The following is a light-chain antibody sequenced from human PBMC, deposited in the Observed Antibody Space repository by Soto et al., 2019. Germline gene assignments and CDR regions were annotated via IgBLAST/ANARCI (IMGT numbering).Light chain of an antibody. CDR2: AAS. V-gene: IGKV1-39*01. CDR1: QSISSY. J-gene: IGKJ1*01. Sequence: DIQMTQSPSSLSASVGDRVTITCRASQSISSYLNWYQQKPGKAPKLLIYAASSLQSGVPSRFSGSGSGTDVTLTISSLHPEDFATYYCQQSYSTTWTFGQGTKVVIK. CDR3: QQSYSTTWT.